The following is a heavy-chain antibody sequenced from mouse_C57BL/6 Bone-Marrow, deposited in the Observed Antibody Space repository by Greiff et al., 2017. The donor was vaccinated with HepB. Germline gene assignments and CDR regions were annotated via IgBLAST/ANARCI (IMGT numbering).Heavy chain of an antibody. Sequence: EVQLVESGGGLVKPGGSLKLSCAASGFTFSSYAMSWVRQTPEKRLEWVATISDGGSYTYYPDNVKGRFTISRDNAKNNLYLQMSHLKSEDTAMYYCARDPYDSNWYFDVWGTGTTVTVSS. D-gene: IGHD2-5*01. CDR2: ISDGGSYT. CDR1: GFTFSSYA. V-gene: IGHV5-4*01. J-gene: IGHJ1*03. CDR3: ARDPYDSNWYFDV.